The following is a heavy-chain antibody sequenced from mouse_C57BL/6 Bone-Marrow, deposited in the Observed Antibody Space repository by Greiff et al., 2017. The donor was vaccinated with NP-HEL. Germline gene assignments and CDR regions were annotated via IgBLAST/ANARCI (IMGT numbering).Heavy chain of an antibody. CDR2: INPSTGGT. J-gene: IGHJ3*01. CDR1: GYSFTGYY. Sequence: VQLQQSGPELVKPGASVKISCKASGYSFTGYYMHWVKQSSEKSLEWIGEINPSTGGTSYNQKFKGKATLTVDKSSSTAYMQLKSLTSEDSAVYYCARRWLLSFAYWGQGTLVTVSA. D-gene: IGHD2-3*01. V-gene: IGHV1-43*01. CDR3: ARRWLLSFAY.